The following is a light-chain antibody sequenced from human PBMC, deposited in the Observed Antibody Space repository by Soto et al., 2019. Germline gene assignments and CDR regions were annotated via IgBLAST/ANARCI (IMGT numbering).Light chain of an antibody. CDR1: QGIRNY. V-gene: IGKV1-27*01. J-gene: IGKJ4*01. CDR2: AAS. CDR3: QKYNSAPLT. Sequence: DIQMTQSPSSLSASVGDRVTITCRASQGIRNYLAWYQQKPGKVPKLLIYAASTLQSGVPSRLSGSGSGADFTLTISSLQPEDVATYYCQKYNSAPLTFGGGTKVDIK.